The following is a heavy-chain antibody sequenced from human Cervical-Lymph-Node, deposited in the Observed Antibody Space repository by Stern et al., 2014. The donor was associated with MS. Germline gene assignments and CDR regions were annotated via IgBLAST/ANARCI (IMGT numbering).Heavy chain of an antibody. J-gene: IGHJ4*02. CDR1: GYTFTSYW. CDR2: IFPGGSDI. Sequence: EVHLVESGPEVKRPGASLKISCQASGYTFTSYWIGWVRQMPGKGLEWIAIIFPGGSDIRYSASFQGQVTTPAAKSSSTAYLQWNNLKASDTAIYYCARQRYFDYWGQGTLVTVSS. CDR3: ARQRYFDY. V-gene: IGHV5-51*01.